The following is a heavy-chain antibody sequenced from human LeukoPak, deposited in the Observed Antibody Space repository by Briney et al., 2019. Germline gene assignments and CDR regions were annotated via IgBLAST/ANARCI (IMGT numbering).Heavy chain of an antibody. V-gene: IGHV1-69*13. J-gene: IGHJ4*02. D-gene: IGHD3-22*01. CDR1: GGTFSSYA. CDR3: ATRKYYYDSSGYFGYY. Sequence: SVKVSCKASGGTFSSYAISWVRQAPGQGLEWMGGIIPIFGTANYAQKFQGRVTITADESTSTAYMELSSLRSEDTAVYYYATRKYYYDSSGYFGYYWGQGTLVTVSS. CDR2: IIPIFGTA.